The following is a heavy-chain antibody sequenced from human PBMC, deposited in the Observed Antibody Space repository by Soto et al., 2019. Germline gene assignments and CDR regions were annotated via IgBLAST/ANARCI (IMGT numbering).Heavy chain of an antibody. D-gene: IGHD6-13*01. CDR2: IYYSGST. J-gene: IGHJ4*02. CDR3: ARGRKGFSSSCYVD. CDR1: GGSISSSSYY. Sequence: SETLSLTCTVSGGSISSSSYYWGWIRQPPGKGLEWIGSIYYSGSTYYNPSLKSRVTISVDTSKNQFSLKLSSVTAADTAVYYCARGRKGFSSSCYVDWGQGTLVTVSS. V-gene: IGHV4-39*01.